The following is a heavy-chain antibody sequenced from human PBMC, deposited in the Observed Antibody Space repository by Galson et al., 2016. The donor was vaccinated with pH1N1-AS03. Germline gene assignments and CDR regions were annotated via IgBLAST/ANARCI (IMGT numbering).Heavy chain of an antibody. V-gene: IGHV1-18*04. Sequence: SVKVSCKASGYTFIDYGINWVRQAPGQGLEWMGWVSGDNRQTKYTQKFQGRVILSADTSTSTGIMEMRNLRSADTAVFYCARDMAPRARNSIWRDAMDVWGHGTTVSVSS. CDR2: VSGDNRQT. J-gene: IGHJ6*02. CDR1: GYTFIDYG. CDR3: ARDMAPRARNSIWRDAMDV. D-gene: IGHD3-3*01.